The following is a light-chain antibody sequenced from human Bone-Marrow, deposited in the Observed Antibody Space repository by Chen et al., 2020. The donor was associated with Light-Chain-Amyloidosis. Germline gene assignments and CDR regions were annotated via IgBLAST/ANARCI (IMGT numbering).Light chain of an antibody. V-gene: IGLV1-40*01. CDR3: QSYDTALLSLV. CDR1: RSNLGAGYD. J-gene: IGLJ2*01. Sequence: QSVLTQPPSMSEAPGQRVTISCTGSRSNLGAGYDVHWYQQLPGTSPKLLIYDSDIRPSGGPDRCSASKSGTSASRSITGLQVADEADYYCQSYDTALLSLVFGGGTKLTV. CDR2: DSD.